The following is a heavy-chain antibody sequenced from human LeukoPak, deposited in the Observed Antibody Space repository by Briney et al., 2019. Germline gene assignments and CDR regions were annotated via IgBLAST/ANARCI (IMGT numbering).Heavy chain of an antibody. J-gene: IGHJ4*02. CDR1: GYTFTSYA. CDR3: AREQDAGYNPQFDY. V-gene: IGHV7-4-1*02. Sequence: AAVKVSCKAAGYTFTSYAMKWVRQAPGQGLEWMGWINTNTGNTTYSQVFTVRFGFSLDTAFSTAYLQISSLKAEDNAVYYCAREQDAGYNPQFDYWGQGTLVPVSS. D-gene: IGHD5-24*01. CDR2: INTNTGNT.